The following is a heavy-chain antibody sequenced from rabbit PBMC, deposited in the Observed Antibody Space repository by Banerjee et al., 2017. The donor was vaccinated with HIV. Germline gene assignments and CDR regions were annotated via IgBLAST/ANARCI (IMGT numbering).Heavy chain of an antibody. V-gene: IGHV1S45*01. J-gene: IGHJ4*01. CDR1: GFDFSSYYY. D-gene: IGHD4-1*01. CDR3: ARDLAGVTGWNFGL. CDR2: IYTSSGNT. Sequence: QEQLEESGGGLVTPGRTLTLSCTASGFDFSSYYYMCWVRQAPGKGLELIACIYTSSGNTVYATWAKGRFTISRTSSTTVALQMTSLTAADTATYFCARDLAGVTGWNFGLWGPGTLVTVS.